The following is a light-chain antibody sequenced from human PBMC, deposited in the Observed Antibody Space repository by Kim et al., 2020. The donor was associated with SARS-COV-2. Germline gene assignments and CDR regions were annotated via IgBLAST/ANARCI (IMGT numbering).Light chain of an antibody. J-gene: IGLJ2*01. CDR3: LLSYSGDVV. Sequence: PGGTVTLPCGSSTGDVTSSNYPYWLQQKPGQAPRTLIYDTNNKHSWTPARFSGSLLGGKGALTLSGAQPEDEADYYCLLSYSGDVVFGGGTQLTVL. CDR2: DTN. CDR1: TGDVTSSNY. V-gene: IGLV7-46*01.